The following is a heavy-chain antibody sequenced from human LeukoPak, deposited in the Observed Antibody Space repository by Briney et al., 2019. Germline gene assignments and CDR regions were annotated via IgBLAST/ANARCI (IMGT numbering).Heavy chain of an antibody. CDR1: GFTFSSYA. CDR3: AKDLRRASWDGDHEELDY. Sequence: GGSLRLSCAASGFTFSSYAMSWVRQAPGKGLEWVSAISGSGGSTYYADSVKGRFTISRDNSKNTLYLQMNSLRAEDTAVYYCAKDLRRASWDGDHEELDYWGQGTLVTVSS. CDR2: ISGSGGST. J-gene: IGHJ4*02. V-gene: IGHV3-23*01. D-gene: IGHD4-17*01.